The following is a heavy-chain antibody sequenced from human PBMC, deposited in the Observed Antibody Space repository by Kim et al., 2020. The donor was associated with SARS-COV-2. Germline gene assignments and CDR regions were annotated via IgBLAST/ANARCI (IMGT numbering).Heavy chain of an antibody. J-gene: IGHJ3*02. CDR3: ASETGYYYDSSGYYRGPDAFDI. CDR2: IYYSGST. CDR1: GGSISSSSYY. D-gene: IGHD3-22*01. Sequence: SETLSLTCTVSGGSISSSSYYWGWIRQPPGKGLEWIGSIYYSGSTYYNPSLKSRVTISVDTSKNQFSLKLSSVTAADTAVYYCASETGYYYDSSGYYRGPDAFDIWGQGTMVTVSS. V-gene: IGHV4-39*01.